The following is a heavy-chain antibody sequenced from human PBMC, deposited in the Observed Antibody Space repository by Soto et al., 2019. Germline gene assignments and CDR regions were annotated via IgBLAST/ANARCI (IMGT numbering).Heavy chain of an antibody. V-gene: IGHV4-31*03. CDR1: GGSISSGGYY. D-gene: IGHD3-9*01. Sequence: SETLSLTCTVSGGSISSGGYYWSWIRQHPGKGLEWIGYIYYSGSTYYNPSLKSRVTISVDTSKNQFSLKLSSVTAADTAVYFCARQYSHFDWLVGQAIDYWGQGTLVTVSS. CDR3: ARQYSHFDWLVGQAIDY. J-gene: IGHJ4*02. CDR2: IYYSGST.